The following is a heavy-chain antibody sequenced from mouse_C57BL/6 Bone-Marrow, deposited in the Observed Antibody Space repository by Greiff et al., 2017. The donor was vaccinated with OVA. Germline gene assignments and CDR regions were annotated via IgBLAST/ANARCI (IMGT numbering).Heavy chain of an antibody. CDR3: AREHYYGSPWFAY. Sequence: EVQLQESGPELVKPGASVKITCKASGYTFTDYNMDWVKQSHGKSLEWIGDINPNNGGTIYNQKFKGKATLTVDKSSSTAYMELRSLTSEDTAVYYCAREHYYGSPWFAYWGQGTLVTVSA. J-gene: IGHJ3*01. CDR2: INPNNGGT. D-gene: IGHD1-1*01. V-gene: IGHV1-18*01. CDR1: GYTFTDYN.